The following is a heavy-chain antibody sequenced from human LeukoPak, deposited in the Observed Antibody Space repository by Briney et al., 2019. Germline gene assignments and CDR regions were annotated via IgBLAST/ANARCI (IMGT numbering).Heavy chain of an antibody. CDR1: GFTFSSYW. V-gene: IGHV3-7*01. CDR3: ARVRAEHYYDSSGYVDY. CDR2: IKQDGSEK. D-gene: IGHD3-22*01. Sequence: GGSLRLSCAASGFTFSSYWMSWVRQAPGKGLEWVANIKQDGSEKYYVDSVKGRFTISRDNAKNTLYLQMNSLRAEDTAVYYCARVRAEHYYDSSGYVDYWGQGTLVTVSS. J-gene: IGHJ4*02.